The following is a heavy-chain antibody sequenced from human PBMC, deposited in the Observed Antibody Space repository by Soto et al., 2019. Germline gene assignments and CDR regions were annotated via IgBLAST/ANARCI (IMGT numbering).Heavy chain of an antibody. CDR1: GGSISSGGYY. J-gene: IGHJ5*02. CDR2: IYYSGST. CDR3: ARDRLEHRCNWFDP. Sequence: PSETLSLTCTVSGGSISSGGYYWSWIRQHPGKGLEWIGYIYYSGSTYYNPSLKSRVTISVDTSKNQFSLKLSSVTAADTAVYYCARDRLEHRCNWFDPWGQGTLVTVSS. V-gene: IGHV4-31*03. D-gene: IGHD1-1*01.